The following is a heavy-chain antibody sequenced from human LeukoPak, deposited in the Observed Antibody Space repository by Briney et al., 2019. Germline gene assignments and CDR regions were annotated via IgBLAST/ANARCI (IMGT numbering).Heavy chain of an antibody. CDR2: INPNSDGT. D-gene: IGHD5-18*01. V-gene: IGHV1-2*06. J-gene: IGHJ4*02. CDR1: GYTFTGYY. Sequence: GASVKVSCKASGYTFTGYYMHWLRQAPGQGLEWMGRINPNSDGTNYAQKFQGRVTMTRDTSISTAYMELSRLRSDDTAVYYCARGGIGYSYGHYYFDYWGQGTLVTVSS. CDR3: ARGGIGYSYGHYYFDY.